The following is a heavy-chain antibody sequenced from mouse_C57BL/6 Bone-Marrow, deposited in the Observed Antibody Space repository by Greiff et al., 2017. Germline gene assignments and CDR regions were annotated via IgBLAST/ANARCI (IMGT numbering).Heavy chain of an antibody. CDR2: ISSGGSYT. J-gene: IGHJ2*01. V-gene: IGHV5-6*02. CDR3: ARHGGYSNYF. D-gene: IGHD2-5*01. Sequence: DVMLVESGGDLVKPGGSLKLSCAASGFTFSSYGMSWVRQTPDKRLEWVATISSGGSYTYYPDSVKGRFTIARDNAKNTLYLQMSSLKSEDTAMYYCARHGGYSNYFWGQGTTLTVSS. CDR1: GFTFSSYG.